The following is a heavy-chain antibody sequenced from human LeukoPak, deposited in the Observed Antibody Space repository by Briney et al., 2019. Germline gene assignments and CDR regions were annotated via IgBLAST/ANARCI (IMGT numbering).Heavy chain of an antibody. CDR2: MNPNSGNT. D-gene: IGHD6-13*01. CDR1: GYTFTGYY. V-gene: IGHV1-8*02. CDR3: DRARAAANWFDP. J-gene: IGHJ5*02. Sequence: ASVKVSCKASGYTFTGYYMHWVRQAPGQGLEWMGWMNPNSGNTGYAQKFQGRVTMTRNTSISTAYMELSSLRSEDTAVYYCDRARAAANWFDPWGQGTLVTVSS.